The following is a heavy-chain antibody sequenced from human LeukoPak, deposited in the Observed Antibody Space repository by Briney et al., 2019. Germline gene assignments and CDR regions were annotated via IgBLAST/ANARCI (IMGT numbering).Heavy chain of an antibody. V-gene: IGHV1-69*01. CDR3: ATQPAAADVDY. Sequence: SVKVSCKASGGTFSSYAISWVRQAPGQGLEWMGGIIPIFGTANYAQKFQGRVTITADESTSTAYMELSSLRAEDTAVYYCATQPAAADVDYWGQGTLVTVSS. CDR1: GGTFSSYA. CDR2: IIPIFGTA. D-gene: IGHD2-2*01. J-gene: IGHJ4*02.